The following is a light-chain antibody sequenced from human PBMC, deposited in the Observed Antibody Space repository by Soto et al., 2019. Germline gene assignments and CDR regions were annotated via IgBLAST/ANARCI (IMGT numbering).Light chain of an antibody. CDR3: KQYKEWPPFT. V-gene: IGKV3-15*01. Sequence: EIVMTQSPATLSVSPGETATLSCRASQRFSNNVAWYQQKPGQAPRLLILGASTRATGIPARFSGSGSGTEFTLSISSLQSEDFAVYYCKQYKEWPPFTFGQGTRLEIK. CDR2: GAS. CDR1: QRFSNN. J-gene: IGKJ5*01.